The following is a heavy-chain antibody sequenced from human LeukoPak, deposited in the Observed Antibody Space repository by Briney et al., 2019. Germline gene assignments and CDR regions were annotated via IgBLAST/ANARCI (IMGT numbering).Heavy chain of an antibody. CDR3: ARDITGDPPPYYFDY. CDR2: ISSSGSPI. CDR1: GFTIRGFD. Sequence: GGSLRLSCAASGFTIRGFDVNWVRQAPGKGLEWISYISSSGSPIYYADSVKGRFTISRDNSKSMLYLQMNSLRAEDTAVYYCARDITGDPPPYYFDYWGQGSLVTVSS. V-gene: IGHV3-48*03. D-gene: IGHD7-27*01. J-gene: IGHJ4*02.